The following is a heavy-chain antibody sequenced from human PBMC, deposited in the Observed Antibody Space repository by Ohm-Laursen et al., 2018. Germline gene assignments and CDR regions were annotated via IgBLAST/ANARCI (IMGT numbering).Heavy chain of an antibody. V-gene: IGHV3-48*03. D-gene: IGHD2-15*01. CDR3: AKDRCSGGSCYFDY. CDR1: GFTFSSYE. Sequence: GSLRLSCAASGFTFSSYEMNWVRQAPGKGLEWVSYISSSGTGIYYADSVKGRFTISRDNAKNSLYLQMNSLRAEDTAVYYCAKDRCSGGSCYFDYWGQGTLVTVSS. CDR2: ISSSGTGI. J-gene: IGHJ4*02.